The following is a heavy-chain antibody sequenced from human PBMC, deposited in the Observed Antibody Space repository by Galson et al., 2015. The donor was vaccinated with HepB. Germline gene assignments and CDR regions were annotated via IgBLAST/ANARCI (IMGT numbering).Heavy chain of an antibody. Sequence: QSGAEVKKPGESLRISCKGSGYSFTSYWISWVRQMPGKGLEWMGKIDLSDSYTNYSPSFEGHVTISADKSISTAHLQWSSLKASDTAIYYCARHSGGVYDPFDPWGQGTLVTVSS. CDR2: IDLSDSYT. CDR1: GYSFTSYW. J-gene: IGHJ5*02. CDR3: ARHSGGVYDPFDP. D-gene: IGHD5/OR15-5a*01. V-gene: IGHV5-10-1*01.